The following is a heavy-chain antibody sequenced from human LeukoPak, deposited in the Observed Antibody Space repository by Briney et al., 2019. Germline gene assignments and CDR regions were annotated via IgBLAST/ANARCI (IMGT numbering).Heavy chain of an antibody. CDR3: AKCGTGSNFDY. J-gene: IGHJ4*02. CDR1: GFTFTSYW. CDR2: LNQDGSER. V-gene: IGHV3-7*02. Sequence: GGSLRLSCVASGFTFTSYWMSWVRQTPGKGLEWVAHLNQDGSERHYVDSVKGRFTISRENVKNSLYLQMNSLRAEDTAVYYCAKCGTGSNFDYWGQGMLVTVSS. D-gene: IGHD3-10*01.